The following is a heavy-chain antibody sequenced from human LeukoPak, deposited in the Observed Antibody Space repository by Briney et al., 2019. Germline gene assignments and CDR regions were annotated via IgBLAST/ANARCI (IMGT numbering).Heavy chain of an antibody. CDR3: ARGRYCSPDICSGGDAFHI. J-gene: IGHJ3*02. Sequence: SETLSLTCTVSGGSINNYYWSWIRQPAGKGLEWIGRIYTRGSTNYNPSLKSRVTMSVDTSKNQFSLKLSSVTAADMAVYYCARGRYCSPDICSGGDAFHIWGQGTMVSVSS. CDR1: GGSINNYY. CDR2: IYTRGST. D-gene: IGHD2-15*01. V-gene: IGHV4-4*07.